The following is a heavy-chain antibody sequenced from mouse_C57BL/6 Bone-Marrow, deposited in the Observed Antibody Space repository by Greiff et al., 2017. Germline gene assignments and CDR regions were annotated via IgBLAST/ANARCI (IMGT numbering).Heavy chain of an antibody. Sequence: EVQLQESGPELVKPGASVKISCKASGYSFTDYNMNWVKQSHGKSLEWIGVINPNYGTTSYNQKFKGKATLTVDQSSSTAYMQLSSLTSEDSAVYCCAGSNYLYAMDYWGQGTSVTVSS. J-gene: IGHJ4*01. CDR2: INPNYGTT. CDR1: GYSFTDYN. V-gene: IGHV1-39*01. CDR3: AGSNYLYAMDY. D-gene: IGHD2-5*01.